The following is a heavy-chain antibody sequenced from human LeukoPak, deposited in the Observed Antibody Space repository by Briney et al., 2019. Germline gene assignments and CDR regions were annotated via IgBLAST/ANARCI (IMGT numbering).Heavy chain of an antibody. V-gene: IGHV4-39*07. CDR2: NSGST. D-gene: IGHD3-22*01. Sequence: SETLSLTCTVSGGSISGSSYYWGWIRQPPGKGLEWIGSNSGSTYYNPSLKSRVTISVDTSKNQFSLKLSSVTAADTAVYYCAREVGSRIYYDSSGYFDYWGQGTLVTVSS. J-gene: IGHJ4*02. CDR3: AREVGSRIYYDSSGYFDY. CDR1: GGSISGSSYY.